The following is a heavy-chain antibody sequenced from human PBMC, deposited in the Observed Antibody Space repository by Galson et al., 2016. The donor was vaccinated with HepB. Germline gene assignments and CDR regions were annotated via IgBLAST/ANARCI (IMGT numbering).Heavy chain of an antibody. D-gene: IGHD5-12*01. V-gene: IGHV4-30-4*01. J-gene: IGHJ5*02. CDR3: ARDLGFSGQLVS. CDR2: IHDKGRP. Sequence: TLSLTCTVSGGSVGSGNYYWCWIRQPPAKGLEWITYIHDKGRPYYSPSLKNRVVISQNTSNNQVSLTLTSVTAADTALCYCARDLGFSGQLVSWGQGTLVTVSS. CDR1: GGSVGSGNYY.